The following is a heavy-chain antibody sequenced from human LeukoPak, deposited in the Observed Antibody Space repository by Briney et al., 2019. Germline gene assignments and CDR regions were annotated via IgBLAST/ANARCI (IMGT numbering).Heavy chain of an antibody. CDR3: ASLDY. Sequence: GGSLRLSCTASRFTFTTYDMHCVRQAPGKGLEWVAFMRYDGSSKYYTDSVKGRFTISRDNSQSTLYLHMNSLRAEDTAVYYCASLDYWGQGTLVTVSS. CDR2: MRYDGSSK. V-gene: IGHV3-30*02. J-gene: IGHJ4*02. CDR1: RFTFTTYD.